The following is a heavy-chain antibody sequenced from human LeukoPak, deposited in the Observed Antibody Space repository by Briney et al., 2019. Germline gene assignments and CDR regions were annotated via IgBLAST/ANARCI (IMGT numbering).Heavy chain of an antibody. CDR3: ARAGAYHFDN. Sequence: AGSLRLSCAASGFTITDYWMHLVRPAPGNGLVWVSIIKTDTRGTYYADSVKGRFTISRDNAKNTLYLQMNSLRAEDTAVYYCARAGAYHFDNWGQGTLVTVSS. D-gene: IGHD3-16*01. V-gene: IGHV3-74*01. J-gene: IGHJ4*02. CDR1: GFTITDYW. CDR2: IKTDTRGT.